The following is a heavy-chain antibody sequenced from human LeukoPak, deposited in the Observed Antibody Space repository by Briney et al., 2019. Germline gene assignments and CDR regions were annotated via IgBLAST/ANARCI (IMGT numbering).Heavy chain of an antibody. CDR1: GYSFTNYW. J-gene: IGHJ3*02. Sequence: ESLKISCKGSGYSFTNYWIGWVRQMPGKGLEWMGIVYPGDSDTKYSQSFQGQVTISADKSVSTAYLQWSSLKASDTAMYYCARGQDSSGYYHGAFDIWGQGTMVTVSS. V-gene: IGHV5-51*01. CDR2: VYPGDSDT. D-gene: IGHD3-22*01. CDR3: ARGQDSSGYYHGAFDI.